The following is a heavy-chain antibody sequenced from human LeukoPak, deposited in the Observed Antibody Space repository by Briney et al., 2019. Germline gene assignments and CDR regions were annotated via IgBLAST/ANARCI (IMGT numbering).Heavy chain of an antibody. CDR3: ARASYSSSWYYFDY. CDR1: GYTFTGYX. CDR2: INPNSGGT. J-gene: IGHJ4*02. D-gene: IGHD6-13*01. Sequence: ASGYTFTGYXMXXVRQXPGQGLXXXXSINPNSGGTNYAQKFQGWVTITRDTATRTDYMELRRVRSDDTAVYYCARASYSSSWYYFDYWGQGTLVTVSS. V-gene: IGHV1-2*04.